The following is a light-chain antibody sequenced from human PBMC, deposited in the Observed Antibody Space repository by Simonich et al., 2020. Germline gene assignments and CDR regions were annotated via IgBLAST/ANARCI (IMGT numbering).Light chain of an antibody. J-gene: IGKJ1*01. V-gene: IGKV3-15*01. CDR2: GAS. CDR1: QSVSSN. Sequence: EIVMTQSPATLSVSPGERATLSCRASQSVSSNLARYPQKPGQAPRLLIYGASTRATGIPARFSGSGSGTEFTLTISSMQSEDFAVYYCQQYNNCPPWTFGQGTKVEIK. CDR3: QQYNNCPPWT.